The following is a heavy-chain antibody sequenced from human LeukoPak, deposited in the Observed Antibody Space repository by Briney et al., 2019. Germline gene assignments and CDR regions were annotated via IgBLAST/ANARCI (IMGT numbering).Heavy chain of an antibody. CDR2: INHSGST. Sequence: SETLSLTCAVYGGSFSGYYWSWIRQPPGKGLEWIGEINHSGSTNYNPSLKSRVTISVDTSKNQFSLKLSSVTAADTAVYYCARGGFERTYYDFWSGYLLSYYYYMDVWGKGTTVTVSS. CDR3: ARGGFERTYYDFWSGYLLSYYYYMDV. CDR1: GGSFSGYY. D-gene: IGHD3-3*01. V-gene: IGHV4-34*01. J-gene: IGHJ6*03.